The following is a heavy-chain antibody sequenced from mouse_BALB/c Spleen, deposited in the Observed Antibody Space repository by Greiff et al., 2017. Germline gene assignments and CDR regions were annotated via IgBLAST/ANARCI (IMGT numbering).Heavy chain of an antibody. Sequence: ESGPGLVKPSQSLSLTCSVTGYSITSGYYWNWIRQFPGNKLEWMGYISYDGSNNYNPSLKNRISITRDTSKNQFFLKLNSVTTEDTATYYCARDRGWDVDYWGQGTTLTVSS. CDR3: ARDRGWDVDY. CDR1: GYSITSGYY. D-gene: IGHD4-1*01. J-gene: IGHJ2*01. V-gene: IGHV3-6*02. CDR2: ISYDGSN.